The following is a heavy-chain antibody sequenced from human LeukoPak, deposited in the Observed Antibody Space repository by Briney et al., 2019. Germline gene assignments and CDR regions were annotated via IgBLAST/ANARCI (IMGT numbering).Heavy chain of an antibody. CDR1: GYTFTIYD. Sequence: ASVNVSCTASGYTFTIYDINWVRQATGQGLEWMGWMNPNSGNTGYAQKFQGRVTMTRNTSISTAYMEPSSLRSEDTAVYYCARGTGRYYDSSGPPTPYWGQGTLVTVSS. J-gene: IGHJ4*02. D-gene: IGHD3-22*01. CDR2: MNPNSGNT. V-gene: IGHV1-8*01. CDR3: ARGTGRYYDSSGPPTPY.